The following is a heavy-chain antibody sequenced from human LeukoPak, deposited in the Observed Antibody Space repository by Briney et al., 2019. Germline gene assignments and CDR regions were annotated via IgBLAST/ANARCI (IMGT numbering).Heavy chain of an antibody. CDR3: ARDVNIAAAGTSSDY. CDR1: GGTFSSYA. Sequence: SVKVSCKASGGTFSSYAISWVRQAPGQGLEWMGGIIPIFGTANYAQKFQGRVTITADESTSTAYMELSSLRSEDTAVYYCARDVNIAAAGTSSDYWGQGTLVTVSS. J-gene: IGHJ4*02. V-gene: IGHV1-69*13. CDR2: IIPIFGTA. D-gene: IGHD6-13*01.